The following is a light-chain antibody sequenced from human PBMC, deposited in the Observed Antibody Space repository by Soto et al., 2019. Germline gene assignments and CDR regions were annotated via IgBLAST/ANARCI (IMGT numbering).Light chain of an antibody. J-gene: IGKJ1*01. V-gene: IGKV3-15*01. CDR1: QSVSSN. CDR3: QQYNNWPTWT. Sequence: EIVLTQSPATLSLSPGERATLSCIASQSVSSNLAWYQQRPGQAPRLLIYGASTRATGIPERFSGSGSGTEFTLTISSLQSEDFAVYYCQQYNNWPTWTFGQGTKVDIK. CDR2: GAS.